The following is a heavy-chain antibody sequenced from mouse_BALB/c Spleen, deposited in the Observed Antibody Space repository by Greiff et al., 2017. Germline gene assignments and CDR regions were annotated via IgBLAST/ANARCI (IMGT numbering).Heavy chain of an antibody. CDR1: GYAFSSYW. Sequence: QVQLQQSGAELVRPGSSVKISCKASGYAFSSYWMNWVKQRPGQGLEWIGQIYPGDGDTNYNGKFKGKATLTADKSSSTAYMQLSSLTSEESAVYFCARLYGSSYGGFAYWGQGTLVTVSA. CDR3: ARLYGSSYGGFAY. CDR2: IYPGDGDT. D-gene: IGHD1-1*01. V-gene: IGHV1-80*01. J-gene: IGHJ3*01.